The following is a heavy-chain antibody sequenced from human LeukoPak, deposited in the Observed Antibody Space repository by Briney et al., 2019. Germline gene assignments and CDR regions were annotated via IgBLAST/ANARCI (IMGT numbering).Heavy chain of an antibody. CDR1: GYTFTSYY. V-gene: IGHV1-46*01. D-gene: IGHD6-13*01. J-gene: IGHJ6*02. Sequence: GASVKVSCKASGYTFTSYYMHWVRQAPGQGLEWMGIINPSGGSTSYAQKFQGRVTMTRDTSTSTVYMELSSLRSENTAVYYCAREGEAIAAAGRDYYYYGMDVWGQGTTVTVSS. CDR3: AREGEAIAAAGRDYYYYGMDV. CDR2: INPSGGST.